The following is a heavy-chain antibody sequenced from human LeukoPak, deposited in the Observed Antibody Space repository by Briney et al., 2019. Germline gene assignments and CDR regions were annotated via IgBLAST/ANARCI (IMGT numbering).Heavy chain of an antibody. CDR2: LYIGGNT. CDR1: GLTVRSNY. J-gene: IGHJ4*02. D-gene: IGHD5-18*01. V-gene: IGHV3-53*01. Sequence: PGGSLRLSRAASGLTVRSNYINCVREAPGKGLEWVSALYIGGNTYYADSVRGRFTISRDNSKNTLYLQMNSLRAEDTAIYYCTTAAGYNYGQYWGQGTLVTVSS. CDR3: TTAAGYNYGQY.